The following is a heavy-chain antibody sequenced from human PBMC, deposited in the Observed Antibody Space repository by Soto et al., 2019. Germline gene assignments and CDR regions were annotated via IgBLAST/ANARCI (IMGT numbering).Heavy chain of an antibody. Sequence: GESVSLSCAPYGHAFSSYNMNCVRQATEQEMEWVSYISSSSSTIYYADSVKGRFTISRDNAKNSLYLQMNSLRAEDTAVYYCARLGTSRPDYYYYYYMDVWGKGTTVTVSS. CDR3: ARLGTSRPDYYYYYYMDV. CDR1: GHAFSSYN. J-gene: IGHJ6*03. V-gene: IGHV3-48*01. D-gene: IGHD1-26*01. CDR2: ISSSSSTI.